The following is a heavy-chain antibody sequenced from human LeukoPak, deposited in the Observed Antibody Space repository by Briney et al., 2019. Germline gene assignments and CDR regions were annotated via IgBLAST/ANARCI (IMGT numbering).Heavy chain of an antibody. D-gene: IGHD1-14*01. CDR3: AKEAEVGWGMDV. CDR2: ISWNSGSI. J-gene: IGHJ6*02. CDR1: GFTFYDYA. V-gene: IGHV3-9*01. Sequence: GGSLRLSCAASGFTFYDYAMHWVRHAPGKGLEWVSGISWNSGSIGYADSVKGRLTISRDNAKNSLYLQMNSLRAEDTALYYCAKEAEVGWGMDVWGQGTTVTVSS.